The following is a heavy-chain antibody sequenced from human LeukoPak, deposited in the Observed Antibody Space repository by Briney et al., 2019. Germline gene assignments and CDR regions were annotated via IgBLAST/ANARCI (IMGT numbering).Heavy chain of an antibody. CDR3: ARDRYSTVTTTVSNWFDP. J-gene: IGHJ5*02. Sequence: SETLSLTCTVSGGSISSSSYYWGWIRQPPGKGLEWIGSIYYSGSTYYNPSLKSRVTISVDTSKNQFSLKLSSVTAADTAVYCCARDRYSTVTTTVSNWFDPWGQGTLVTVSS. D-gene: IGHD4-11*01. CDR1: GGSISSSSYY. CDR2: IYYSGST. V-gene: IGHV4-39*07.